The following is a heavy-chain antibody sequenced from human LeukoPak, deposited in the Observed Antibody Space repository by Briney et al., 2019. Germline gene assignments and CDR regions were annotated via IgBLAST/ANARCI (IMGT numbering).Heavy chain of an antibody. V-gene: IGHV1-69*05. J-gene: IGHJ4*02. CDR3: ARQGHGGYSYGGEFDY. D-gene: IGHD5-18*01. CDR2: IIPIFGTA. Sequence: SVKVSCKASGGTFSSHAISWVRQAPGQGLEWMGGIIPIFGTANYGQKFQGRVTITTDESKSTAYMELSSLRSEDTAVYFCARQGHGGYSYGGEFDYWGQGTLVTVSS. CDR1: GGTFSSHA.